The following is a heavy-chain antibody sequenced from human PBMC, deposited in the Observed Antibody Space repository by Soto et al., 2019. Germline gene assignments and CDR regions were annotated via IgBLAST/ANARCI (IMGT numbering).Heavy chain of an antibody. Sequence: PGGSLRLSCAASGFTFSSYGMHWVRQAPGKGLEWVAVIWYDGSNKYYADSVKGRFTISRDNSKNTLYLQMNSLRAEDTAVYYCARAGVWSSGWTGYWGQGTLVTVSS. CDR3: ARAGVWSSGWTGY. V-gene: IGHV3-33*01. J-gene: IGHJ4*02. CDR1: GFTFSSYG. D-gene: IGHD6-19*01. CDR2: IWYDGSNK.